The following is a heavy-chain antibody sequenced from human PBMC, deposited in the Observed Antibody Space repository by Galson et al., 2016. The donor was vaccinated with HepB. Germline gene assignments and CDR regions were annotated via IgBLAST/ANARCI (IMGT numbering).Heavy chain of an antibody. CDR1: GFTFNNYG. D-gene: IGHD1-26*01. CDR3: VQGSTAPAV. CDR2: ISRSGDST. V-gene: IGHV3-23*01. Sequence: SLRLSCAASGFTFNNYGMTWVRQAPGKGLEVVSSISRSGDSTDYADSVKGRFTISRDNSKNTLSLRMNSLTADDTAIYYCVQGSTAPAVWGKGTTVTVSS. J-gene: IGHJ6*04.